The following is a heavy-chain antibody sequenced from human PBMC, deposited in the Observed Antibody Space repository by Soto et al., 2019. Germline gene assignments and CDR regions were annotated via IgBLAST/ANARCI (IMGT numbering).Heavy chain of an antibody. CDR2: ISAYNGNT. CDR1: GYTFTSYG. D-gene: IGHD2-2*01. Sequence: QVQLVQSGAEVKKPGASVKVSCKASGYTFTSYGISWVRQAPGQGLEWMGWISAYNGNTNYAQKLQGRVTMTTDTSTGTDYVELRSLRSDDAAVYYCARHSVVVPAAIRERSYYYYGMDVWGQGTTVTVSS. V-gene: IGHV1-18*01. J-gene: IGHJ6*02. CDR3: ARHSVVVPAAIRERSYYYYGMDV.